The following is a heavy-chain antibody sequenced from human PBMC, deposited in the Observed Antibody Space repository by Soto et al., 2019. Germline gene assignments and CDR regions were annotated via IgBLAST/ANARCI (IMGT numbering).Heavy chain of an antibody. CDR3: AQDRDYYDSSGPDDY. Sequence: GGSLRLSCAASGFTFSSYAMSWVRQAPGKGLEWVSAISGSVGSTYYADSVKGRFTISRDNSKNTLYLQMNSLRAEDTALYYCAQDRDYYDSSGPDDYWGQGTLVTVSS. CDR2: ISGSVGST. D-gene: IGHD3-22*01. J-gene: IGHJ4*02. V-gene: IGHV3-23*01. CDR1: GFTFSSYA.